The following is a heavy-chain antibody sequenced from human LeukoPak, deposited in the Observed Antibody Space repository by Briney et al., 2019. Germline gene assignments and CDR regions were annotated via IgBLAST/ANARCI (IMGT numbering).Heavy chain of an antibody. V-gene: IGHV3-74*01. CDR2: IKSDGSST. CDR3: ARGTGYYYGY. CDR1: GFTFSDYW. Sequence: GGSLRLSCAASGFTFSDYWMHWVRQAQGKGLVWVSRIKSDGSSTSYADSVKGRFTITRDSAKNTLYLQMNSLRAEDTTVYYCARGTGYYYGYWGQGTLVTVSS. D-gene: IGHD3/OR15-3a*01. J-gene: IGHJ4*02.